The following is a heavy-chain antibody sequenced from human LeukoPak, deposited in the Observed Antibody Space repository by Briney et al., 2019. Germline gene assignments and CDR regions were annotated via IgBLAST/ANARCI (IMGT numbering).Heavy chain of an antibody. CDR2: ISGTGDST. Sequence: GGSLRLSCTASGFTFNSFAMSWVRQAPGKGLEWVSTISGTGDSTYYPDSVKGQFTISRDNSKNTLYLQMTSLRVVDTAVYYCAKDYGSAWYNFDDWGLGTLVTVSS. D-gene: IGHD6-19*01. V-gene: IGHV3-23*01. CDR1: GFTFNSFA. J-gene: IGHJ4*02. CDR3: AKDYGSAWYNFDD.